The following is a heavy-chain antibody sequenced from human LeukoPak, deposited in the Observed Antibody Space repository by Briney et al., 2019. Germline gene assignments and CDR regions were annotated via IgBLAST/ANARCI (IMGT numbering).Heavy chain of an antibody. V-gene: IGHV3-30-3*01. CDR2: MSYDGTNE. Sequence: GGSLRLSCVASGFIFSNYAMYWVRQAPGKGLEWVAVMSYDGTNEYYADSVKGRFTIFRDSSETTLSLQMNSLRTEDTAVYYCARGPPTTVTTNYLHYWGQGTLVTVSS. J-gene: IGHJ4*02. CDR3: ARGPPTTVTTNYLHY. D-gene: IGHD4-11*01. CDR1: GFIFSNYA.